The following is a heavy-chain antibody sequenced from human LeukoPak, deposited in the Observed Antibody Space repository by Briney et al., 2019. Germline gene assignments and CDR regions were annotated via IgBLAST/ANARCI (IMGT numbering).Heavy chain of an antibody. Sequence: PSGGSLRLSCAASGFAFSSYNMNWVRQAPGKGLEWVSYISSSSSTIYYAESVKGRFTISRDNAKNSLYLQMNNLRGEDTALYYCARVGYITSYGGFGYYMDVWGKGTMVTVSS. V-gene: IGHV3-48*04. CDR3: ARVGYITSYGGFGYYMDV. CDR1: GFAFSSYN. CDR2: ISSSSSTI. J-gene: IGHJ6*03. D-gene: IGHD3-16*01.